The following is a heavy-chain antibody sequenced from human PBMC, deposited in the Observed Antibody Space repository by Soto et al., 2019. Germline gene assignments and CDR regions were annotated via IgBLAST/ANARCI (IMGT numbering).Heavy chain of an antibody. CDR2: IFHSGST. D-gene: IGHD1-26*01. CDR3: ARDQNGSPHFDY. Sequence: SETLSLTCTVSGGSISSYYWSWIRQPPGKGLEWVGFIFHSGSTNCNPSLKSRVTFSVDTSKNQFSLKLTSVTAADTAVYYCARDQNGSPHFDYWGQGILVTVS. J-gene: IGHJ4*02. CDR1: GGSISSYY. V-gene: IGHV4-59*01.